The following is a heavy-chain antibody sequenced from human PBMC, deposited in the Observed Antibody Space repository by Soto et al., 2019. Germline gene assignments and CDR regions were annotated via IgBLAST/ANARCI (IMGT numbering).Heavy chain of an antibody. V-gene: IGHV1-69*01. D-gene: IGHD1-26*01. J-gene: IGHJ4*02. CDR2: IIPIFGTA. Sequence: QVQLGQSGAEVKKPGSSVKVSCKASGGTFSSYSINWVRQAPGQGLEWMGEIIPIFGTANYAQKFQGSVTITADDSTSTAYMELSSLRSADTAVYYCARDGGRHSGGIDYWGQGTLVTVSS. CDR3: ARDGGRHSGGIDY. CDR1: GGTFSSYS.